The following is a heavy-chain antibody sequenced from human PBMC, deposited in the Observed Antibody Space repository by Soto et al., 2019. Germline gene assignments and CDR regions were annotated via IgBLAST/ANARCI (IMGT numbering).Heavy chain of an antibody. CDR2: MNPNRGNT. CDR3: ARSNNDYCDRH. V-gene: IGHV1-8*01. CDR1: GYTFTSYD. J-gene: IGHJ4*02. D-gene: IGHD4-17*01. Sequence: QVQLVQSGAEVKKPGASVKVSCKASGYTFTSYDINWVRQATGQGLEWMGWMNPNRGNTGYAQKFQGRVTMNKNTSISTAYMELSSLRSEDTAVYYCARSNNDYCDRHWGQGTLVSVTS.